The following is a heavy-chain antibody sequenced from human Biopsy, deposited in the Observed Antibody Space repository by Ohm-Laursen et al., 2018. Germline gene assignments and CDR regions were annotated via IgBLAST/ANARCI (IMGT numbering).Heavy chain of an antibody. CDR1: GYTFTSYG. J-gene: IGHJ6*02. V-gene: IGHV1-18*01. CDR2: INTVNGNT. Sequence: SVKVSCKASGYTFTSYGISWVRQAPGPGLEWMGWINTVNGNTIYAQNLQGRVTMTADTSTSTAYMEVTSLRSDDTAVYYCARAKMEPVYYYYGMDVWGQGTTVTVSS. D-gene: IGHD1-14*01. CDR3: ARAKMEPVYYYYGMDV.